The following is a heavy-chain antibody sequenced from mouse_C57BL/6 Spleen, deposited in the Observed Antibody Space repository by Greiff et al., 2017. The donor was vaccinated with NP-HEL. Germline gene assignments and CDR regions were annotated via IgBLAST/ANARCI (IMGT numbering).Heavy chain of an antibody. D-gene: IGHD2-3*01. CDR3: ARWGYDNYFDY. CDR1: GYTFTNYW. J-gene: IGHJ2*01. V-gene: IGHV1-63*01. Sequence: VKLMESGAELVRPGTSVKMSCKASGYTFTNYWIGWAKQRPGHGLEWIGDIYPGGGYTNYNEKFKGKATLTADKSSSTAYMQFGSLTSEDSAIYYCARWGYDNYFDYWGQGTTLTVSA. CDR2: IYPGGGYT.